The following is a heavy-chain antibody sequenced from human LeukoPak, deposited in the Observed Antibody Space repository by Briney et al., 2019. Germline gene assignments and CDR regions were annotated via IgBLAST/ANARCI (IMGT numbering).Heavy chain of an antibody. J-gene: IGHJ6*02. CDR3: ARDSSGYPNDGMDV. CDR1: GFTFSSYS. Sequence: GGSLRLSCAASGFTFSSYSMNWVRQAPGKGLEWVSYISSSNSTIYYADSVKGRFTISRDNAKNSLYLQMNSLRAEDTAVYYCARDSSGYPNDGMDVWGQGTTVTVSS. CDR2: ISSSNSTI. V-gene: IGHV3-48*01. D-gene: IGHD3-22*01.